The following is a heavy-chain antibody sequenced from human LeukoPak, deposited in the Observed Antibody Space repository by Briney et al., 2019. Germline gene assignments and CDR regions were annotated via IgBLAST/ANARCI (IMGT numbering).Heavy chain of an antibody. J-gene: IGHJ6*03. CDR2: ISGDATTI. D-gene: IGHD2-15*01. V-gene: IGHV3-23*01. CDR3: ASLEGYCSGGSCYHPRNYYYYMDV. Sequence: GGSLRLSCAASGFTFSSYAMSWVRQAPGKGLEWVSAISGDATTIYYADSVKGRFTISGDNSKNTLYLQMNSLRAEDTAVYYCASLEGYCSGGSCYHPRNYYYYMDVWGKGTTVTISS. CDR1: GFTFSSYA.